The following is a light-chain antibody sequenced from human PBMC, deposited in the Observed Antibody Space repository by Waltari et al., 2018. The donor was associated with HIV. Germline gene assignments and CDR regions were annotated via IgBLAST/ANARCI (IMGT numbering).Light chain of an antibody. Sequence: EIVLTQSPGTLSLSPGERVTLSCRASQSVSSGYLAWYQHKPGQAPRHLIYRASSRATGIPDRFSGSGSGTDFTLTISRLEPEDFVVYYCQQYGSSPITFGQGTRLEIK. CDR2: RAS. V-gene: IGKV3-20*01. CDR1: QSVSSGY. J-gene: IGKJ5*01. CDR3: QQYGSSPIT.